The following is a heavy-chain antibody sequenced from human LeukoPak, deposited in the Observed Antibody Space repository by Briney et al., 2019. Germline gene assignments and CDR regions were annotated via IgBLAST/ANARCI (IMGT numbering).Heavy chain of an antibody. V-gene: IGHV1-69*05. D-gene: IGHD3/OR15-3a*01. Sequence: SVKVSCKASGGTFSNYAISWVRQAPGQGLEWMGGIFPIFGTTDYARKFQGRVTITTDESTSTAYMELTSLRSDDTPVYYCATGILVTLPGYYFYLDVWGKGTTVTVSS. CDR3: ATGILVTLPGYYFYLDV. CDR2: IFPIFGTT. CDR1: GGTFSNYA. J-gene: IGHJ6*04.